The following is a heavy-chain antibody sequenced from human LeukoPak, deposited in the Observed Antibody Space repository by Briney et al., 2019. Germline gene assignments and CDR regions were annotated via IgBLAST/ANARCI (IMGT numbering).Heavy chain of an antibody. J-gene: IGHJ6*02. V-gene: IGHV5-51*01. CDR2: IYPGDSDT. D-gene: IGHD3-9*01. CDR3: ARQPMNYDPLNDYYTHLGVDV. CDR1: GYSFTTYW. Sequence: GESPKISCKGSGYSFTTYWIGWVRQMSGRGLEWMGIIYPGDSDTKYSPSFQGQVTISADKSISTVYLQWSSLKASDTAMYYCARQPMNYDPLNDYYTHLGVDVWGQGTTVTVSS.